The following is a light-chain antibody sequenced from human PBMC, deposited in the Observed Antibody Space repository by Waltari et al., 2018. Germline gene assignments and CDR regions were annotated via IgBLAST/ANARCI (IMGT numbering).Light chain of an antibody. CDR3: SSYISSDTLEL. Sequence: QSALTQPASVSGSPGQSLTISCTGTSSDVGGYNYVSWYQQHPGKAPKLIIFDVSNRPSGVSRRFSGSKSGNTASLTSSGLQAQDEADYYCSSYISSDTLELFGGGTSLTVL. V-gene: IGLV2-14*03. CDR1: SSDVGGYNY. CDR2: DVS. J-gene: IGLJ2*01.